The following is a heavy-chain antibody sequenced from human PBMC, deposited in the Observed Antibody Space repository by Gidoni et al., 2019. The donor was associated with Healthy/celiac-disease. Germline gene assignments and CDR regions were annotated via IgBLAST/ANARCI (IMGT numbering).Heavy chain of an antibody. CDR1: GFTFSSYE. Sequence: EVQLVESGGGLVQPGGSLRLSCAASGFTFSSYEMNWVRQAPGKGLEWVSYISSSGSTIYYADSVKGRFTISRDNAKNSLYLQMNSLRAEDTAVYYCARGSLYYDFWSGPEGNYYGMDVWGQGTTVTVSS. D-gene: IGHD3-3*01. CDR3: ARGSLYYDFWSGPEGNYYGMDV. CDR2: ISSSGSTI. J-gene: IGHJ6*02. V-gene: IGHV3-48*03.